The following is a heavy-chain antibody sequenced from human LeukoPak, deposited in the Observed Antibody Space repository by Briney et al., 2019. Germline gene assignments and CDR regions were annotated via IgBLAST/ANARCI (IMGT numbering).Heavy chain of an antibody. J-gene: IGHJ5*02. V-gene: IGHV3-53*01. CDR1: GFTFSNNH. CDR3: VRDLT. CDR2: IFSDGTA. Sequence: GGSLRLSCAASGFTFSNNHMTWVRQAPGKGLGWVSVIFSDGTAYYADSVKGRFTISRDNSKNTLYLQMNSLRAEDTAVYYCVRDLTWGQGTLVTVSS.